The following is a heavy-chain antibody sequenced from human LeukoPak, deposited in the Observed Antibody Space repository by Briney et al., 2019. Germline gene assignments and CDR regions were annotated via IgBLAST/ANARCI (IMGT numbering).Heavy chain of an antibody. D-gene: IGHD3-10*01. CDR2: IKADGSGK. CDR3: ARDRGWQQFDY. V-gene: IGHV3-7*01. J-gene: IGHJ4*01. CDR1: GFTFSSYA. Sequence: GGSLRLSCAASGFTFSSYAMHWVCQAPGMGLERVANIKADGSGKYYVDSVRGRFSISRDNAKNSLYLELNSLRAEDTGVYFCARDRGWQQFDYWGQGTLVTVSS.